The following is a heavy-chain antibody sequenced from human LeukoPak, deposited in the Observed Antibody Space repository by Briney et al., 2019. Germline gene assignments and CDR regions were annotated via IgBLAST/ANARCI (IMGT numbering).Heavy chain of an antibody. CDR3: ARGGYTSSWYISRDY. Sequence: GGSLRLSCAASGFTFSSYSMNWARQAPGKGLEWVANIKEDGSEKYYVDSVKGRFSISRDNTKNSLYLQMNSLRAEDTAVYYCARGGYTSSWYISRDYWGQGTLVTVSS. J-gene: IGHJ4*02. D-gene: IGHD6-13*01. V-gene: IGHV3-7*01. CDR2: IKEDGSEK. CDR1: GFTFSSYS.